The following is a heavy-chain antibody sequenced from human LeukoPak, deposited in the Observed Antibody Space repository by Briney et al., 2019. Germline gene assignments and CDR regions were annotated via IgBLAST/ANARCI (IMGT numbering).Heavy chain of an antibody. CDR3: ARGRWTYGSSSGWYFDY. Sequence: PNSGDTNYTQKFQDRVTMTRDTSISTAYMELSSLRSDDTAVYYCARGRWTYGSSSGWYFDYWGQGTLVTVSS. CDR2: PNSGDT. D-gene: IGHD6-6*01. J-gene: IGHJ4*02. V-gene: IGHV1-2*02.